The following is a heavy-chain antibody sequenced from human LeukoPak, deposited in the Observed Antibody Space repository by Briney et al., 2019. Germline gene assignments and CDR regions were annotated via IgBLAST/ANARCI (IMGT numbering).Heavy chain of an antibody. CDR3: ARGVSEDYAFDI. Sequence: GGSLRLSCAASGFTFSSYSMNWVRQAPGKGLEWVSSICSNSSYIYYADSVKGRFTISRDNAKNSLYLQMNSLRAEDTAVYYCARGVSEDYAFDIWGQGTMDTLSS. J-gene: IGHJ3*02. D-gene: IGHD6-19*01. CDR1: GFTFSSYS. CDR2: ICSNSSYI. V-gene: IGHV3-21*06.